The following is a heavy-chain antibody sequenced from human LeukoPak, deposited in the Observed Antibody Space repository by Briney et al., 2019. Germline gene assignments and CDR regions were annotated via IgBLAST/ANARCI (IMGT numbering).Heavy chain of an antibody. D-gene: IGHD3-3*01. CDR2: ISSIGSTI. CDR1: GFTFSSYE. V-gene: IGHV3-48*03. CDR3: ARGSGYHDY. Sequence: GGSLRLSCAASGFTFSSYEMNWVRQAPGKGLEWVSYISSIGSTIYYADSVKGRFTISRDKAKNSLYLQMNSLRAEDTAVYYCARGSGYHDYWGQGTLVTVSS. J-gene: IGHJ4*02.